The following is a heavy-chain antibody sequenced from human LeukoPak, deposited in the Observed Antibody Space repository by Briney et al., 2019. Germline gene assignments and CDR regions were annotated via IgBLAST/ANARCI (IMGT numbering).Heavy chain of an antibody. CDR3: ARQMAVAGDFDY. D-gene: IGHD6-19*01. V-gene: IGHV4-59*08. Sequence: SETLSLTCTVSGGSISSYYWSWIRQPPGKGLDWIASIFYTGSSSYNPSLKTRVTISVDASKNQLFLKLSSVTAADTAVYYCARQMAVAGDFDYWGQGTLVTVSS. CDR2: IFYTGSS. CDR1: GGSISSYY. J-gene: IGHJ4*02.